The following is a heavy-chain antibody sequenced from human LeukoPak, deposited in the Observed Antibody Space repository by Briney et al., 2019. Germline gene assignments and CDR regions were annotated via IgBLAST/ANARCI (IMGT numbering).Heavy chain of an antibody. D-gene: IGHD3-10*01. CDR3: ARWGYYGSGRYYYYYMDV. CDR1: GGSFSGYY. J-gene: IGHJ6*03. V-gene: IGHV4-34*01. CDR2: INHSGST. Sequence: PSETLSLTCAVYGGSFSGYYWSWIRQPPGKGLEWIGEINHSGSTNYNPSLKSRVTISVDTSKNQFSLKLSSVTAADTAVYYCARWGYYGSGRYYYYYMDVWGKGTTVTVSS.